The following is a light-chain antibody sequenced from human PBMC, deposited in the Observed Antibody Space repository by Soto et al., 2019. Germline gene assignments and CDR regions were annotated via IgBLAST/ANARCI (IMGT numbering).Light chain of an antibody. CDR3: CSYAGSSTHYV. V-gene: IGLV2-23*01. J-gene: IGLJ1*01. CDR2: EGT. CDR1: TSDVGGYNS. Sequence: QSVLTQPRSVSGSPGQSVTISCTGTTSDVGGYNSVSWYQQHPGKAPKLMIYEGTKRPSGVSNRFSGSKSGNTASLTISGLQAEDEADYYCCSYAGSSTHYVFGTGTKLTVL.